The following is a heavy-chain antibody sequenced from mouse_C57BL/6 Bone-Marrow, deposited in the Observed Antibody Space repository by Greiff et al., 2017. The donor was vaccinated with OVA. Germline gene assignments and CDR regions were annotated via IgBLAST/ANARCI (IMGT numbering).Heavy chain of an antibody. Sequence: VQLKESEAGLVQPGSSMKLSCTASGFTFTDYYMAWVRQVPEKGLEWVANINPDGSSTYYLDYLKSRSILSRDNATNTLYLQMSSLKSEDSAAYYCARGGIRPFDYWGQGTTLTVSS. V-gene: IGHV5-16*01. CDR3: ARGGIRPFDY. J-gene: IGHJ2*01. CDR2: INPDGSST. D-gene: IGHD1-2*01. CDR1: GFTFTDYY.